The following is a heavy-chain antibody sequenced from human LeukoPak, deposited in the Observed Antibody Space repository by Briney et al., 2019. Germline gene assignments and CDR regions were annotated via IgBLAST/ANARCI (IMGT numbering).Heavy chain of an antibody. V-gene: IGHV4-4*02. D-gene: IGHD6-13*01. CDR1: GGSISSSNW. J-gene: IGHJ4*02. CDR3: ARGAGSSWYYFDY. CDR2: IYTSGTT. Sequence: PSETLSLTCAVSGGSISSSNWWSWVREPPGKGLEWIGRIYTSGTTNYNPSLKSRVTMSVDTSKNQFSLKLSSVTAADTAVYYCARGAGSSWYYFDYWGQGTLVTVSS.